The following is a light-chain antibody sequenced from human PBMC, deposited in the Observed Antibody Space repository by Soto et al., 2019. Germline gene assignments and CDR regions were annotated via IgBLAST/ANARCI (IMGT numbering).Light chain of an antibody. CDR1: SSDVGAYNY. CDR2: DVS. Sequence: QPELTQPASVSVSPRQSSTISCTRTSSDVGAYNYDSWYQQYPGEAPKVIIYDVSHRPAGVSNRFSGSKSGNTASLPISGLQTQDEAEYYCSSYTSATTYVFGTGTKVTVL. J-gene: IGLJ1*01. CDR3: SSYTSATTYV. V-gene: IGLV2-14*01.